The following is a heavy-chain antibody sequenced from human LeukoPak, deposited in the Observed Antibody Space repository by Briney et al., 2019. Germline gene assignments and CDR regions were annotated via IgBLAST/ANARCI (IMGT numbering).Heavy chain of an antibody. V-gene: IGHV4-31*03. CDR2: ISNSGST. CDR1: GDSITSGGYH. J-gene: IGHJ5*02. D-gene: IGHD4-17*01. Sequence: SQTLSLTCTVSGDSITSGGYHWTWIRQHPGKGLERIGYISNSGSTYHNPSLKSRVNISMDTSKNQFSLSLTSVTAADTAVYYCARDYGDYFRWFDPWGLGTLVTVSS. CDR3: ARDYGDYFRWFDP.